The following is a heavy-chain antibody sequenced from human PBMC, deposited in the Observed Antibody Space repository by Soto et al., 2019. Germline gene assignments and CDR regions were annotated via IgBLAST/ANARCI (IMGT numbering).Heavy chain of an antibody. Sequence: EVQLLESGGGLVQPGGSLRLSCAASGFTFSSYAMSWVRQAPGKRLEWVSAISGSGGNTYYADSVKGRFTISRDNSKNTLFLQMNSLRAEDTAVYYCQSYCSGGSCYWTNAFDIWGQGTMVTVSS. D-gene: IGHD2-15*01. CDR2: ISGSGGNT. CDR1: GFTFSSYA. J-gene: IGHJ3*02. CDR3: QSYCSGGSCYWTNAFDI. V-gene: IGHV3-23*01.